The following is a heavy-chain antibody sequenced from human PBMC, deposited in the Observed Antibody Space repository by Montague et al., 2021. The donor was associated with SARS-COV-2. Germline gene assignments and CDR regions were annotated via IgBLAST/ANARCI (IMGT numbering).Heavy chain of an antibody. CDR3: ARALYCSGGSCYPNWSDP. CDR2: IYYSGST. V-gene: IGHV4-59*01. D-gene: IGHD2-15*01. Sequence: SETLSLTCTVSGGSISSYYWSWIRQPPGKGLERNWYIYYSGSTNSNPSLKSRVTISVEPSMTQFSLKLSSVTAAATAVSFCARALYCSGGSCYPNWSDPWGQGTLVTVSS. CDR1: GGSISSYY. J-gene: IGHJ5*02.